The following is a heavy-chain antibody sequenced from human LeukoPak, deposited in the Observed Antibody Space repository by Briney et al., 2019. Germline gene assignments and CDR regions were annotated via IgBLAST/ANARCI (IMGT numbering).Heavy chain of an antibody. CDR2: ISAYNGNT. Sequence: GASVKVSCKASGYTFTSYGISWVRQAPGQGLEWMGWISAYNGNTNYAQKLQDRVTMTTDTSTSTAYMELRSLRSDDTAVYYCARGRGILRYFDQNFDYWGQGTLVTVSS. V-gene: IGHV1-18*01. J-gene: IGHJ4*02. CDR3: ARGRGILRYFDQNFDY. D-gene: IGHD3-9*01. CDR1: GYTFTSYG.